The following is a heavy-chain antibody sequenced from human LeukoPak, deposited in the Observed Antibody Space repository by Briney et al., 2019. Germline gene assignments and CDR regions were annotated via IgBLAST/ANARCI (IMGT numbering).Heavy chain of an antibody. J-gene: IGHJ4*02. CDR2: IYYSGST. Sequence: SETLSLTCTVSGGSISSSSYYWGWIRQPPGKGLEWIGSIYYSGSTYYNPSLKSRVTISVDTSKTQFSLKLSSVTAADTAVYYCARLSSGWYRYFDYWGQGTLVTVSS. CDR3: ARLSSGWYRYFDY. CDR1: GGSISSSSYY. D-gene: IGHD6-19*01. V-gene: IGHV4-39*01.